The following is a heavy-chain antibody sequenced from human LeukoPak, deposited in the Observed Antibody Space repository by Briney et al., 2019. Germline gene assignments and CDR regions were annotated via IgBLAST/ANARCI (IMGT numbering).Heavy chain of an antibody. J-gene: IGHJ4*02. CDR1: GGSISGYY. CDR3: ARARFVAVAGTDRYFDY. V-gene: IGHV4-59*08. Sequence: SETLSLTCTVSGGSISGYYWSWIRQPPGKGLEWIAYIHYSGNTNYNPSLKNRVTVSVDTSKTQFSLRLSSVTAADTAVYYCARARFVAVAGTDRYFDYWGQGTLVTVSS. CDR2: IHYSGNT. D-gene: IGHD6-19*01.